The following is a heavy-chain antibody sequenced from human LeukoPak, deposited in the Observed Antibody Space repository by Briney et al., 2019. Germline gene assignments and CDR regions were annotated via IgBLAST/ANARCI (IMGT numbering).Heavy chain of an antibody. CDR1: GGTFSSYA. Sequence: ASVKVSCKASGGTFSSYAISWVRQAPGQGLEWMGGIIPIFGTANYAQKFQGRVTITADESTSTAYMELSSLRSEDTAVYYCARDGSGSYYKYYYYYGMDVWGQGTTVTVSS. V-gene: IGHV1-69*13. D-gene: IGHD3-10*01. CDR3: ARDGSGSYYKYYYYYGMDV. CDR2: IIPIFGTA. J-gene: IGHJ6*02.